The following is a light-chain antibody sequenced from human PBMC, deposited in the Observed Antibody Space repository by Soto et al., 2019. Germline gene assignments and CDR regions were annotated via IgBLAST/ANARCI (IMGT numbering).Light chain of an antibody. V-gene: IGKV1-5*03. CDR3: QQYNSYPLT. J-gene: IGKJ4*01. CDR2: KAS. Sequence: DIQMPQSPSTLSASVGDRVTITCRASQSISSWLAWYQQKPGKAPKLLIYKASSLESGVPSRFSGSGSGTEFTLTISSLQPDDFATDYCQQYNSYPLTFGGGTKVEIK. CDR1: QSISSW.